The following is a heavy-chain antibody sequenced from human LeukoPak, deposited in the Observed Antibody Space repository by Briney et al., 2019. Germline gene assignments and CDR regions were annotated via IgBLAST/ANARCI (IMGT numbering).Heavy chain of an antibody. CDR2: TNPNSGGT. CDR1: GYTFTGYY. J-gene: IGHJ3*02. V-gene: IGHV1-2*02. CDR3: ARVRIAARSLFDAFDI. Sequence: ASVKVSCKASGYTFTGYYMHWVRQAPGQGLEWMGWTNPNSGGTNYAQKFQGRVTMTRDTSISTAYMELSRLRSDDTAVYYCARVRIAARSLFDAFDIWGQGTMVTVSS. D-gene: IGHD6-6*01.